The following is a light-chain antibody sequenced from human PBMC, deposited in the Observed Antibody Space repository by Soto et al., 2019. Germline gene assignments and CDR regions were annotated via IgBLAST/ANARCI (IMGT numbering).Light chain of an antibody. V-gene: IGLV2-14*01. CDR1: TSDVGGYNF. CDR3: SSYVSSSTWV. Sequence: QCALTQAASGSGSPGQSITISCTGTTSDVGGYNFVSWYQQFPGKAPKLMIYEVTNRPSGVSNRFSGSKSGNTASLTISGLQAEDEADYYCSSYVSSSTWVFGGGTKLTVL. CDR2: EVT. J-gene: IGLJ3*02.